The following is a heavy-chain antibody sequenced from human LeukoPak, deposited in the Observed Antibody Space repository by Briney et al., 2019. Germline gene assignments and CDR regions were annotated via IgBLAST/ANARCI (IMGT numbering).Heavy chain of an antibody. J-gene: IGHJ4*02. Sequence: GGSLRLSCAASGFSFRSYDKSWVRQAPGKGLEWVSTISGTGVSTYYAHSVKGRFTISGDNSKNTVYLQIDSLRAEDTTVDYCAKDSSGYYHAWYYFDYWGQGSLVTVSS. CDR2: ISGTGVST. V-gene: IGHV3-23*01. CDR3: AKDSSGYYHAWYYFDY. D-gene: IGHD3-22*01. CDR1: GFSFRSYD.